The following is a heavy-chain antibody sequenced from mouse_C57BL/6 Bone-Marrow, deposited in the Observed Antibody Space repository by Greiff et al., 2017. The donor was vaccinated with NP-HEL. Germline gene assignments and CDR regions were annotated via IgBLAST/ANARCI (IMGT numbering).Heavy chain of an antibody. V-gene: IGHV2-9-1*01. J-gene: IGHJ2*01. Sequence: QVQLKESGPGLVAPSQCLSITCTVSGFSLTSYAISWVRQPPGKGLEWLGVIWTGGGTNYNSAHKYRLSISKDNSNSKVFLKMNRLHTGDTARYYCARNCKTPQTAKATSLDYWGQGTTLTVSS. D-gene: IGHD3-2*02. CDR2: IWTGGGT. CDR1: GFSLTSYA. CDR3: ARNCKTPQTAKATSLDY.